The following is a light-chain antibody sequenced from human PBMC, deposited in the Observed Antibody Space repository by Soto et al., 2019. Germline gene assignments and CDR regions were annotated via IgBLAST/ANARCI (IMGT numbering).Light chain of an antibody. Sequence: DIQMTQSPSTLSASVGDRVTITCRASQSISSWLAWYQQKPGKAPKLLIYDASNLESGVPSRFSGSGSGTEFTLNISSLQPDDFATYYCQQYNSYWGFSFGPGTKVDIK. J-gene: IGKJ3*01. CDR3: QQYNSYWGFS. V-gene: IGKV1-5*01. CDR2: DAS. CDR1: QSISSW.